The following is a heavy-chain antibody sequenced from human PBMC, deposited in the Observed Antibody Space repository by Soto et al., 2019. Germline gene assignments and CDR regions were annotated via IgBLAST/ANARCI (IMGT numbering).Heavy chain of an antibody. J-gene: IGHJ4*02. CDR1: GGSVSSYY. D-gene: IGHD4-4*01. CDR2: VYYSGST. V-gene: IGHV4-59*08. Sequence: PSETLSLTCTVSGGSVSSYYWSWIRQSPGKGFYWFGYVYYSGSTKYRPSLKSRVTISVDTSKNQFSLKVSSATAADTAVYYCARHSNRNYGLYYFDYWGLGALVTVSS. CDR3: ARHSNRNYGLYYFDY.